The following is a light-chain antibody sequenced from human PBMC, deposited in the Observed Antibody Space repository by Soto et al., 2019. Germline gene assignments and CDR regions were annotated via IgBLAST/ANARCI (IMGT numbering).Light chain of an antibody. V-gene: IGLV2-14*01. CDR2: EVS. Sequence: QYALTQPASVSGSPGQSITISCTGTSSDVGGYNYVSWYQQHPGKAPKLMIYEVSNRPSGVSNRLSGSKSGNTASLTISGLQAEDEADYYCSSYTSSSPKVFGTGTKLTVL. J-gene: IGLJ1*01. CDR3: SSYTSSSPKV. CDR1: SSDVGGYNY.